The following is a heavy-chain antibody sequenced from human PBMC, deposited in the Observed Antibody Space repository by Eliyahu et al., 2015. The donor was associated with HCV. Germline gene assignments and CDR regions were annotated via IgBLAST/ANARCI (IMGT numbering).Heavy chain of an antibody. J-gene: IGHJ4*02. Sequence: FSSYAMAWVRQTPGKGLDWVSAISYSGDSTYYADSVKGRFTLFRDNFKNTLYLQMHSLRAEDTAVYYCAVNWNLDYWGRGTLVTVSS. CDR3: AVNWNLDY. CDR2: ISYSGDST. V-gene: IGHV3-23*01. D-gene: IGHD1-1*01. CDR1: FSSYA.